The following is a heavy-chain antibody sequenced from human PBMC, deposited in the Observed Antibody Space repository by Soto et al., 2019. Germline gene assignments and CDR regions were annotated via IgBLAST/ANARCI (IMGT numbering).Heavy chain of an antibody. CDR3: ATDETFAY. V-gene: IGHV3-7*03. CDR2: IGQDGGEK. Sequence: PGGSLRLSCAASGFTFRTYLMSWVRQAPGKGLEWVATIGQDGGEKYYVDSVKGRFTISRDNAKKSLDLQMNSLTVEDTAMYYCATDETFAYWGQGTLVTVSS. J-gene: IGHJ4*02. CDR1: GFTFRTYL.